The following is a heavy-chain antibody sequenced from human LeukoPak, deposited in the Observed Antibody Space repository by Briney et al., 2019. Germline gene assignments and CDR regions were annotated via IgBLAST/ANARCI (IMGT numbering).Heavy chain of an antibody. Sequence: GRTLRLPRAASGLTFSRYWMHWVRHAPGKGLVWVSRINCDGSNKIYADSVKGRFTISRDNAKNTLYLQMNSMRADDTAVYYCARFNTYYYGSGSYRAFDYWGQGTLVTVSS. CDR3: ARFNTYYYGSGSYRAFDY. CDR1: GLTFSRYW. D-gene: IGHD3-10*01. J-gene: IGHJ4*02. CDR2: INCDGSNK. V-gene: IGHV3-74*01.